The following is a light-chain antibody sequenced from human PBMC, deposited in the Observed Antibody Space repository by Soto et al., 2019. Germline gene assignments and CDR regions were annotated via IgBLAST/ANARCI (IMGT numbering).Light chain of an antibody. J-gene: IGKJ1*01. CDR2: GAS. CDR3: QQYNNWPWT. CDR1: QSVSSN. Sequence: IVMTQSPATLSVSPGERATLSCRASQSVSSNLAWYHQKPGQAPSLLIYGASTRATGIPARFSGSGSGTEFTLTISSLQSEDVAGYSCQQYNNWPWTFGQGTKVDI. V-gene: IGKV3-15*01.